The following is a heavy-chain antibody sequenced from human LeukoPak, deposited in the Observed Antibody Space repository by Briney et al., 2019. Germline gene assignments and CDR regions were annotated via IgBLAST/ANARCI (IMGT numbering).Heavy chain of an antibody. J-gene: IGHJ2*01. CDR1: RFTFSSSG. CDR3: AAGKKVGAYLWYYFDL. Sequence: GASVKVSCKASRFTFSSSGVQWVRQGRGQRLEWIGRIDVGSAETNYAQKFQERVTITRDMSTGTAYMELSSLRSEDTAVYYCAAGKKVGAYLWYYFDLWGRGTLVTVSS. D-gene: IGHD1-26*01. V-gene: IGHV1-58*01. CDR2: IDVGSAET.